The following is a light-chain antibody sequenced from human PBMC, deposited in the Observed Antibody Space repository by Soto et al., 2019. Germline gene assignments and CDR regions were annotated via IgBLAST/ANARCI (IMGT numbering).Light chain of an antibody. V-gene: IGKV3-20*01. Sequence: VLTQSQATLSLSPGERATLSCRASQSIASYVAWYHQRPGQAPRLLIYGESSRDTGIPDRFSGSGSGTDFTLTISRLEPEDFAVYYCQQYGSSPITFGQGTRLEI. CDR2: GES. CDR1: QSIASY. J-gene: IGKJ5*01. CDR3: QQYGSSPIT.